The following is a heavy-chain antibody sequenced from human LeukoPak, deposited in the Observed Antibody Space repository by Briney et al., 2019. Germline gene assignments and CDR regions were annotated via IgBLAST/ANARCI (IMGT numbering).Heavy chain of an antibody. V-gene: IGHV3-33*07. Sequence: GGSLRPSCAASGFTLSKYVMEWVRQAAGKGLEWVAVLWYDGSNSSYEGSVKGRFTISRDKSTNTLYLQMNSRRAEDTAVYYCARGGIASDGSGSFDYWGQGILVTVSS. CDR1: GFTLSKYV. D-gene: IGHD3-10*01. J-gene: IGHJ4*02. CDR3: ARGGIASDGSGSFDY. CDR2: LWYDGSNS.